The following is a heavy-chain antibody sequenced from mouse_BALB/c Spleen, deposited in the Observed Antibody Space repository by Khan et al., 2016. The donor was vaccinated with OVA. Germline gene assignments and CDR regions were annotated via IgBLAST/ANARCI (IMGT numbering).Heavy chain of an antibody. CDR2: IWSDGST. CDR1: GFSLTNYG. Sequence: VQLQESGPGLVAPSQSLSITCTISGFSLTNYGVHWVRQPPGKGLEWLVVIWSDGSTTYNSALKSRLTISKDNSKSQVFLKMNSLQTDDTAMYYCARQPYYNYNIMDYWGQGNSVTVTS. V-gene: IGHV2-6-1*01. D-gene: IGHD2-12*01. CDR3: ARQPYYNYNIMDY. J-gene: IGHJ4*01.